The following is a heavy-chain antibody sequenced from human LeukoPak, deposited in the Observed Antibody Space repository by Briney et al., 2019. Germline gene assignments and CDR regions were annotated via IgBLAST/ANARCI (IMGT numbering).Heavy chain of an antibody. CDR3: ARVGGSPGSSLDY. CDR2: IYYSGST. CDR1: GGSISSSSYY. V-gene: IGHV4-39*07. D-gene: IGHD3-10*01. J-gene: IGHJ4*02. Sequence: SETLSLTCTVSGGSISSSSYYWGWIRQPPGKGLEWIGSIYYSGSTYYNPSLKSRVTISVDTSKNQFSLKLSSVTAADTAVYYCARVGGSPGSSLDYWGQRTLVTVSS.